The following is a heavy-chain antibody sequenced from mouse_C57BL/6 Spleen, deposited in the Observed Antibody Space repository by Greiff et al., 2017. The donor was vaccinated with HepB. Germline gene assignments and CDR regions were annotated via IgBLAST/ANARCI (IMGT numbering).Heavy chain of an antibody. CDR3: ARGDYDRGFDY. CDR2: ISSGSSTI. CDR1: GFTFSDYG. D-gene: IGHD2-4*01. Sequence: DVMLVESGGGLVKPGGSLKLSCAASGFTFSDYGMHWVRQAPEKGLEWVAYISSGSSTIYYADTVKGRFTISRDNAKNTLFLQMTSLRSEDTAMYYCARGDYDRGFDYWGQGTTLTVSS. V-gene: IGHV5-17*01. J-gene: IGHJ2*01.